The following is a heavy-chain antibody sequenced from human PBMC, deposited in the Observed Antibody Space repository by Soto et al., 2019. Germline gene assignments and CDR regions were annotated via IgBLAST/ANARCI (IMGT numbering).Heavy chain of an antibody. D-gene: IGHD5-12*01. CDR2: IYYSGST. Sequence: SETLSLTCTVSGGSISSYYWSWIRQPPGKGLEWIGYIYYSGSTNYNPSLKSRVTISVDTSKNQFSLKLSSVTAADTAVYYCARSLGDGYNYDFDYWGQGTLVTVSS. J-gene: IGHJ4*02. CDR3: ARSLGDGYNYDFDY. V-gene: IGHV4-59*01. CDR1: GGSISSYY.